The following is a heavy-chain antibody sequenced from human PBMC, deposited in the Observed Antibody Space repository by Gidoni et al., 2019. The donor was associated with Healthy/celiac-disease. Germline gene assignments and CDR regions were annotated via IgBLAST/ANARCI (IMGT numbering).Heavy chain of an antibody. CDR3: ARVSQYSVDAFDI. CDR2: ISSSGSTI. V-gene: IGHV3-48*03. Sequence: EVQLVESGGGLVQPGGSLRLSCAASGFTFSSYEMNWVRQAPGKGLEWVSYISSSGSTIYYADSVKGRFTISRDNAKNSLYLQMNSLRAEDTAVYYCARVSQYSVDAFDIWGQVTMVTVSS. CDR1: GFTFSSYE. J-gene: IGHJ3*02. D-gene: IGHD5-12*01.